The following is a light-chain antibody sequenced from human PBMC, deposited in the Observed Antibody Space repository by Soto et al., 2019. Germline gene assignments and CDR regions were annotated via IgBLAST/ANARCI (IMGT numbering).Light chain of an antibody. CDR1: YSNIGNNF. J-gene: IGLJ2*01. CDR2: VNN. CDR3: GTWDHSLGEVV. V-gene: IGLV1-51*01. Sequence: QSVLTQPPSGSAAPGQTVTITCSGTYSNIGNNFVSWYQQLPGTAPRLLIYVNNKRPSGISDRFSGSKPGTSATLDITGLQTGDEADYYCGTWDHSLGEVVFGGGSKLTVL.